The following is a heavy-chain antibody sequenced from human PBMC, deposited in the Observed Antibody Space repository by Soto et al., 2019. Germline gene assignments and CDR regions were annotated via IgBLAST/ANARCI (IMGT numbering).Heavy chain of an antibody. CDR2: INWNSGSI. Sequence: PGGSLKLYCADSGFTFDDYAMHWVRQVPGKGLEWVSGINWNSGSIGYGDSVKGRFAISRDNAKNSLHLQMNSLSAEDTAFYYCVKDESINWYSGHFRHWGQGTLVTVSS. J-gene: IGHJ1*01. CDR3: VKDESINWYSGHFRH. D-gene: IGHD6-13*01. V-gene: IGHV3-9*01. CDR1: GFTFDDYA.